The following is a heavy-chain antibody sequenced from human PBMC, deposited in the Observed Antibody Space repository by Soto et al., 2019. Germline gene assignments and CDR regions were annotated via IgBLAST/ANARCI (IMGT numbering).Heavy chain of an antibody. J-gene: IGHJ2*01. CDR1: GYTFTDND. V-gene: IGHV1-8*01. Sequence: QAQLVQSGAEMKKPGASVRVSCQASGYTFTDNDINCMRQASCGGLAGMGWMNPYSGNIGYEYKCPCRGTMTRDTSTNTAHSELSGLRSDAPAVYFCARGASVSYAKRGDRRNFYFDLWGRGTLVAVSS. CDR2: MNPYSGNI. CDR3: ARGASVSYAKRGDRRNFYFDL. D-gene: IGHD2-8*01.